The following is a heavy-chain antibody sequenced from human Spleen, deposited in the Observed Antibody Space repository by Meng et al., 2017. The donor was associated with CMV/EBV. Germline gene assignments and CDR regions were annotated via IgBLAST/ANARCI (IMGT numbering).Heavy chain of an antibody. CDR2: ISSSSSYI. CDR1: GFTFSSYE. V-gene: IGHV3-21*01. J-gene: IGHJ4*02. Sequence: GGSLRLSCAASGFTFSSYEMNWVRQAPGKGLEWVSSISSSSSYIYYADSVKGRFTISRDNAKDSLYLQMNSLRAEDTAVYYCARARLTNVDYWGQGTLVTVSS. D-gene: IGHD1/OR15-1a*01. CDR3: ARARLTNVDY.